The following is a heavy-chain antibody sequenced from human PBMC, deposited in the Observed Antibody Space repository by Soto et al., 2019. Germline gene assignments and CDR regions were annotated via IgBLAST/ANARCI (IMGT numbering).Heavy chain of an antibody. V-gene: IGHV4-34*01. CDR3: ARGGYRSPFDY. J-gene: IGHJ4*02. CDR1: GGSFSGYY. D-gene: IGHD2-15*01. Sequence: SETLSLTCAVYGGSFSGYYWSWIRQPPGKGLEWIGEINHSGSTNYNPSLKSRVTISVDTSKNQFSLKLSSVTATDTAVYYCARGGYRSPFDYWGQGTLVTVSS. CDR2: INHSGST.